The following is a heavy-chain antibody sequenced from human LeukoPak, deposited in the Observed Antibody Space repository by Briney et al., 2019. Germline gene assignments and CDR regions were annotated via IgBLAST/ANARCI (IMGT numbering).Heavy chain of an antibody. D-gene: IGHD2-2*01. V-gene: IGHV1-18*01. J-gene: IGHJ5*02. Sequence: PGAXXXXSCKAXXYTXSSYGISWVRQAPGQRLEWMGWISAYNGNTNYAQMLQGRVTMTTDTSTSTAYMEVRSLRSDDTAMYYCARDVGDIVTIPAAISVPWGQGTLVTVSS. CDR1: XYTXSSYG. CDR2: ISAYNGNT. CDR3: ARDVGDIVTIPAAISVP.